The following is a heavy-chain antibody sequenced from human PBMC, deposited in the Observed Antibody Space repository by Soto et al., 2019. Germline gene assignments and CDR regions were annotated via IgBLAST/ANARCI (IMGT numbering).Heavy chain of an antibody. Sequence: GGSLRLSCAASGFTFSSYGMHWVRQAPGKGLEWVAVIWYDGSNKYYADSVKGRFTISRDNSKNTLYLQMNSLRAEDTAVYYCARDLNEVVVAATDYYGMDVWGQGTTVTVSS. CDR1: GFTFSSYG. D-gene: IGHD2-15*01. V-gene: IGHV3-33*01. CDR2: IWYDGSNK. J-gene: IGHJ6*02. CDR3: ARDLNEVVVAATDYYGMDV.